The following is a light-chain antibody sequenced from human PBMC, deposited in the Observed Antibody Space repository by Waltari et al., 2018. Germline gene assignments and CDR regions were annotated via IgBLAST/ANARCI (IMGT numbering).Light chain of an antibody. CDR1: IPNIGSNS. CDR3: AAWDDSLKGVV. Sequence: QSVLTQPPSASGTPGQRVTISCSGSIPNIGSNSVNWYHQVPGTAPKLFIYSNNLRPSGVPDRFSGSKSGSSASLAISGLQSEDEADYYCAAWDDSLKGVVFGGGTKLTVL. CDR2: SNN. V-gene: IGLV1-44*01. J-gene: IGLJ2*01.